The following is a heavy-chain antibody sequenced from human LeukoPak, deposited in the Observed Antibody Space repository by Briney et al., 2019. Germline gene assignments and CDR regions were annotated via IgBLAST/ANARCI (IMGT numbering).Heavy chain of an antibody. Sequence: GGSLRLSCAASGFTFTNYAMSWVRQAPGKGLEWVSGMSGRGVSTYYADSVKGRFTISSDNSKNTLYLQMNSLRAEDTAIYYCAKDCNGGNCYIDYWGQEPWSPSPQ. V-gene: IGHV3-23*01. CDR3: AKDCNGGNCYIDY. CDR1: GFTFTNYA. J-gene: IGHJ4*01. D-gene: IGHD2-15*01. CDR2: MSGRGVST.